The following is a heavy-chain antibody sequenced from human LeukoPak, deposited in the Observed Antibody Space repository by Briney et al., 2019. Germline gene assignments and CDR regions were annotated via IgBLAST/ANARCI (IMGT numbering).Heavy chain of an antibody. J-gene: IGHJ4*02. CDR2: INVYSGST. V-gene: IGHV1-18*01. CDR3: ARDGRYTWYFDF. D-gene: IGHD2-2*02. Sequence: GTSVKVSCKASGYILSSYGIAWVRQAPGQGLEWVGWINVYSGSTNFAQKFQGRVTMTTDTSTNTAYMELSNLRFDDTATYYCARDGRYTWYFDFWGQGTLVTVSS. CDR1: GYILSSYG.